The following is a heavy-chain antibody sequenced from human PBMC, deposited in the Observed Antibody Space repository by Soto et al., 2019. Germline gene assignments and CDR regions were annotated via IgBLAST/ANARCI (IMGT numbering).Heavy chain of an antibody. CDR3: ARAALGYCSGGTGSRGSILAY. CDR1: GGSFSGYY. D-gene: IGHD2-15*01. V-gene: IGHV4-34*01. Sequence: SETLSLTCAVYGGSFSGYYWSWIRQPPGKGLEWIGEINHSGSTNYNPSLKSRVTISVDTSKNQFSLKLSSVTAADTAVYYCARAALGYCSGGTGSRGSILAYSAQGSLVIGSS. CDR2: INHSGST. J-gene: IGHJ4*02.